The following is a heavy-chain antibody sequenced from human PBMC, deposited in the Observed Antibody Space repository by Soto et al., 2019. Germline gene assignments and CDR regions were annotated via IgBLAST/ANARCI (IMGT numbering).Heavy chain of an antibody. D-gene: IGHD1-7*01. Sequence: QVHLVESGGGVVQPGRSLRLSCAASGFSFSTYGMHWVRQAPGKGLEWVAFISNDGSNKYYADSVKGRFTISRDNSKNTLYLQMNSLRAEDMAVYYCAKVFVNYWAFDYWGQGTLVTVSS. CDR3: AKVFVNYWAFDY. CDR1: GFSFSTYG. V-gene: IGHV3-30*18. CDR2: ISNDGSNK. J-gene: IGHJ4*02.